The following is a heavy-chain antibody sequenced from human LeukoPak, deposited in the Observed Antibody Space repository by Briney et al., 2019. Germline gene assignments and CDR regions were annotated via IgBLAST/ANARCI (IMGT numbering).Heavy chain of an antibody. Sequence: GASVTVSCKASGYTFTGYYMHWVRQAPGQGLEWMGWINPNSGGTNYAQKFQGRVTMTRDTSISTAYMELSRLRSDDTAVYYCAREKRVAGSRGGFDPWGQGTLATVSS. V-gene: IGHV1-2*02. D-gene: IGHD6-19*01. CDR3: AREKRVAGSRGGFDP. CDR1: GYTFTGYY. J-gene: IGHJ5*02. CDR2: INPNSGGT.